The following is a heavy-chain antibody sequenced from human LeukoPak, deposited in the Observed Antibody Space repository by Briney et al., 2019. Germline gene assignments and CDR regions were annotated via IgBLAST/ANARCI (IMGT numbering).Heavy chain of an antibody. D-gene: IGHD3-10*01. V-gene: IGHV3-30*18. CDR2: ISYDGSNK. CDR3: AKESPPMVRGVHVSAFDI. CDR1: GFTFSSYG. J-gene: IGHJ3*02. Sequence: QPGGSLRLSCAASGFTFSSYGMHWVRQAPGKGLEWVAVISYDGSNKYYADSVKGRFTISRDNSKNTLYLQMNSLRAEDTAVYYCAKESPPMVRGVHVSAFDIWGQGTMVTVSS.